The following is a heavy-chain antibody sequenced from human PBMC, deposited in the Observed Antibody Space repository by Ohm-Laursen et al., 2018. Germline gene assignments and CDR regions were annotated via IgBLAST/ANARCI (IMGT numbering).Heavy chain of an antibody. CDR3: AVYCSSTSCYDYGMDV. J-gene: IGHJ6*02. Sequence: SLRLSCAASGFDFSRHWMSWVRQAPGKGLECVAYIKQAGSERFYADSVKGRLTISRDNSKNSLFLQMTSLRAEDTAVYSCAVYCSSTSCYDYGMDVWGQGTTVTVSS. V-gene: IGHV3-7*03. CDR1: GFDFSRHW. D-gene: IGHD2-2*01. CDR2: IKQAGSER.